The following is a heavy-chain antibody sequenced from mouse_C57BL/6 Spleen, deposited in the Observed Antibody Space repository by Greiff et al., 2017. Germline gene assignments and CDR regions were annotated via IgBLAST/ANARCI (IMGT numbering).Heavy chain of an antibody. CDR3: ARDGYYEAMDY. J-gene: IGHJ4*01. D-gene: IGHD2-3*01. CDR1: GYTFTDYY. V-gene: IGHV1-76*01. Sequence: QVQLQQSGAELVRPGASVKLSCKASGYTFTDYYINWVKQRPGQGLEWIARIYPGSGNTYYNEKFKGKATLTSEKSSSTAYMQLSSLTSEDSAVYFCARDGYYEAMDYWGQGTSVTVSS. CDR2: IYPGSGNT.